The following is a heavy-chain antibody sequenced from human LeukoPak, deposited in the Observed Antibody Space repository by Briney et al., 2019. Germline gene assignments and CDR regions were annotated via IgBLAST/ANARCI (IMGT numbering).Heavy chain of an antibody. D-gene: IGHD6-19*01. CDR1: GFTFSHYA. CDR3: AKAGIAVAGTLDY. Sequence: GGSLRLSCAASGFTFSHYAMHWVRQAPGKGLEWVSAISGSGGSTYYADSVKGRFTISRDNSKNTLYLQMNSLRAEDTAVYYCAKAGIAVAGTLDYWGQGTLVTVSS. V-gene: IGHV3-23*01. CDR2: ISGSGGST. J-gene: IGHJ4*02.